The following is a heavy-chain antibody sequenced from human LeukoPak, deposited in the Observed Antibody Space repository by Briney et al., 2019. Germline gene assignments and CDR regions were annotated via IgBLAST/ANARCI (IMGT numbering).Heavy chain of an antibody. D-gene: IGHD2-2*01. J-gene: IGHJ4*02. CDR3: ARGRPAAAIGDWDYFDY. CDR1: GGTFSSYA. CDR2: IIPIFGTA. V-gene: IGHV1-69*05. Sequence: GASVKVSCKASGGTFSSYAISWVRQAPGQGLEWMGRIIPIFGTANYAQKFQGRVTITTDESTSTAYMELSSLRSEDTAVYYCARGRPAAAIGDWDYFDYWGQGTLVTVSS.